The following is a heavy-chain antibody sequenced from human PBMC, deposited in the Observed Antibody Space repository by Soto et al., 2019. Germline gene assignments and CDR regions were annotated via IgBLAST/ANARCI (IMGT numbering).Heavy chain of an antibody. CDR1: GGSISMGGYY. V-gene: IGHV4-31*02. CDR2: IYYSGST. CDR3: AAWRTYYDILTGHGGRRGLD. Sequence: PSETLSLTCTVSGGSISMGGYYWSWTRQHPGNCLEWIGYIYYSGSTYYNPSLKSRVTISVDTSKNQFSLKLSSVTAADTAVYYCAAWRTYYDILTGHGGRRGLDWGQGTLVTVSS. D-gene: IGHD3-9*01. J-gene: IGHJ4*02.